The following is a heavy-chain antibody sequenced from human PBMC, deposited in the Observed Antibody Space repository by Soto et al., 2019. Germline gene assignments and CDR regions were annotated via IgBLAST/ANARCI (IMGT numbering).Heavy chain of an antibody. CDR1: GGSISTGDYY. D-gene: IGHD1-1*01. CDR2: IYYSGST. Sequence: SDTLSVTCAVSGGSISTGDYYGGWIGQAPGKGLEGIGYIYYSGSTFYSPSLKSRVTISLNTPQNQFSLRLASVTAADTAVYYCASEDRYKRTYWGPGTQVTVS. V-gene: IGHV4-30-4*02. J-gene: IGHJ4*02. CDR3: ASEDRYKRTY.